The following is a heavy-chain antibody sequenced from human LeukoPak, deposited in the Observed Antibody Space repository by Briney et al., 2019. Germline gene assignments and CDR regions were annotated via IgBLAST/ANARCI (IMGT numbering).Heavy chain of an antibody. J-gene: IGHJ4*02. CDR1: GGSFSGYY. CDR2: INHSGST. D-gene: IGHD2-15*01. V-gene: IGHV4-34*01. Sequence: SETLSLTCAVYGGSFSGYYWSWIRQPPGKGLEWIGEINHSGSTNYNPSLKSRVTISVDTSKNQFSLKLSSVTAADTAVYYCARDRTVVAASFFDYWGQGTLVTVSS. CDR3: ARDRTVVAASFFDY.